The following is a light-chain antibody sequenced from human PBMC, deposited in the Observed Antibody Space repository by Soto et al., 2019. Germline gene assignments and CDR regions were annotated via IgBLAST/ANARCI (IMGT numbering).Light chain of an antibody. CDR1: SSNIGAGYE. CDR3: QSYDSSLSAWV. V-gene: IGLV1-40*01. Sequence: QSVLTQAPSVSGAPGQRVTISCTGASSNIGAGYEVHWYQHLPGTAPKLLIFRNSNRPSGVPDRFSGSKSGTSGSLAITGLQAEDEADYYCQSYDSSLSAWVFGGGTQLTVL. J-gene: IGLJ3*02. CDR2: RNS.